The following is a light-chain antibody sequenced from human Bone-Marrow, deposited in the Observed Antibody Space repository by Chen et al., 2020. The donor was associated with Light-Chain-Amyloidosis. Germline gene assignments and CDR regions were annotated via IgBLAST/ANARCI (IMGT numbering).Light chain of an antibody. CDR3: QSADSSGTDEVI. Sequence: SYELTQPPSVSVSPGQTARITCSGDDLPTKYAYWYHQKPGQAPVLVIHRYTERPSGSSERFSGSRSGTTATLTISGVQAEDEADYHCQSADSSGTDEVIFGGGTKLTVL. CDR1: DLPTKY. V-gene: IGLV3-25*03. CDR2: RYT. J-gene: IGLJ2*01.